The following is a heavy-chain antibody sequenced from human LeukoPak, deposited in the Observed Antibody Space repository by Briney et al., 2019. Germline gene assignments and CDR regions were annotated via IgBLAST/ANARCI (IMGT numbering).Heavy chain of an antibody. CDR3: ARSLWFGELLFLSRAAKYNWFDP. CDR2: IYYSGST. J-gene: IGHJ5*02. Sequence: SETLSLTCTVSGGSISSSSYYWGWIRQPPGKGLEWIGSIYYSGSTYYNPSLKSRVTISVDTSKNQFSLKLSSVTAADTAVYYCARSLWFGELLFLSRAAKYNWFDPWGQGTLVTVSS. D-gene: IGHD3-10*01. CDR1: GGSISSSSYY. V-gene: IGHV4-39*07.